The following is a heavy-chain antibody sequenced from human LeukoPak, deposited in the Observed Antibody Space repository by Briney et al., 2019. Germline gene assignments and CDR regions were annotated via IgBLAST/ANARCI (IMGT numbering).Heavy chain of an antibody. CDR3: ARIAAAGNRRLNY. J-gene: IGHJ4*02. CDR2: MNPNSGNT. D-gene: IGHD6-13*01. V-gene: IGHV1-8*01. CDR1: GYTFTSYD. Sequence: ASVKLSCTASGYTFTSYDINWVRQATGQGLEWMGWMNPNSGNTGYAQKFQGRITMTRNTSISTAYMELSSLTSEDTAVYYCARIAAAGNRRLNYWGQGTLVTVSS.